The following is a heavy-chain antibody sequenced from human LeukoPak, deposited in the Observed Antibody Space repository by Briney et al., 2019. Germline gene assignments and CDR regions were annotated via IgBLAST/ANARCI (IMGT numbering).Heavy chain of an antibody. J-gene: IGHJ4*02. CDR1: GFTFSSYW. D-gene: IGHD3-3*02. CDR2: INSDGSST. Sequence: GGSLRLSCAASGFTFSSYWMHWVRQAPGKGLVWVSRINSDGSSTSYADSVKGRFTISRVNAKNTLDLQMNSLRAEDTAVYYCARDGILGSHDSWGQGTLVTVSS. V-gene: IGHV3-74*01. CDR3: ARDGILGSHDS.